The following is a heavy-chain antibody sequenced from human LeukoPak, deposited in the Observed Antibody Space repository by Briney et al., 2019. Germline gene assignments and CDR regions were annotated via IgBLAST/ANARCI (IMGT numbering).Heavy chain of an antibody. CDR3: ARDGSSVVPAAIDY. CDR2: IIPIFGTA. J-gene: IGHJ4*02. D-gene: IGHD2-2*01. CDR1: GGTFSSYA. V-gene: IGHV1-69*13. Sequence: ASVKVSCKASGGTFSSYAISWVRQAPGQGLEWMGGIIPIFGTANYAQKFQGRVTITADESTSTAYMELSSLRSEDTAVYYCARDGSSVVPAAIDYWGQGTLVTVSS.